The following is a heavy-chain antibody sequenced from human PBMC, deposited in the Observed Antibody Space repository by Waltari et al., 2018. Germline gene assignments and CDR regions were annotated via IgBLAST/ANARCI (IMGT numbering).Heavy chain of an antibody. Sequence: QVQLQESAPGLVKPSETLSLTCTISCASISSYYWRWIRQPPGKGLEWIGYIYYSGSTNYNPSLKSRVTISVDTSKNQFALKLGSVTAADTAVYYCARFSVAGTVYWGQGTLVTVSS. CDR3: ARFSVAGTVY. V-gene: IGHV4-59*01. J-gene: IGHJ4*02. CDR2: IYYSGST. D-gene: IGHD6-19*01. CDR1: CASISSYY.